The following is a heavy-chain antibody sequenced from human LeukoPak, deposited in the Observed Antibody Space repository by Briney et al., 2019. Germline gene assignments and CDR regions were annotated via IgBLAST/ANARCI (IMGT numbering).Heavy chain of an antibody. J-gene: IGHJ4*02. V-gene: IGHV3-30-3*01. CDR1: GFTFSSYA. Sequence: QSGGSLRLSSAASGFTFSSYAMHWVRQAPGKGLEWVAVISYDGSNKYYADSVKGRFTISRDNSKNTLYLQMNSLRAEDTAVYYCARDQYSGSYLGYWGQGTLVTVSS. CDR2: ISYDGSNK. CDR3: ARDQYSGSYLGY. D-gene: IGHD1-26*01.